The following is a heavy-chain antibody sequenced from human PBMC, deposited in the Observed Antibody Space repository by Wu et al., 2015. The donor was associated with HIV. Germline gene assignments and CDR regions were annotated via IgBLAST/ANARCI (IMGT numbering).Heavy chain of an antibody. CDR3: ARGGTNYYDRSAYLPDYYYMTS. CDR2: INPNSGGT. D-gene: IGHD3-22*01. Sequence: QVQLVQSGAEVKKPGTSVKVSCKSSGYTFTGYFIHWARQAPGQGLEWMGWINPNSGGTNFAQKFQGRVAVTRDTSISTAYMELNRLRSDDTAVYYCARGGTNYYDRSAYLPDYYYMTSGQGTTVTVSS. V-gene: IGHV1-2*02. CDR1: GYTFTGYF. J-gene: IGHJ6*03.